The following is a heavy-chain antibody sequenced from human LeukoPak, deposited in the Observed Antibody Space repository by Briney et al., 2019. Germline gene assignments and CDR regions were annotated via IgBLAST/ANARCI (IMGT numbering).Heavy chain of an antibody. J-gene: IGHJ4*02. CDR2: IKQDGSEK. D-gene: IGHD2-2*01. Sequence: GGSLRLSCAASGFTFSSYWMSWVRQAPGKGLEWVANIKQDGSEKYYVDSVKGRFTISRDNAKNSLYLQMNSLRAEDTAVYYCAKAQRRYCRSTSCSYFDYWGQGTLVTVSS. CDR1: GFTFSSYW. CDR3: AKAQRRYCRSTSCSYFDY. V-gene: IGHV3-7*01.